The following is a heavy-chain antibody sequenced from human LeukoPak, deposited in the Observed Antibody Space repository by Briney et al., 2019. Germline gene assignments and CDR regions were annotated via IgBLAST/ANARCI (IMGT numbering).Heavy chain of an antibody. D-gene: IGHD4-23*01. CDR1: GYTFTDYY. V-gene: IGHV1-2*02. CDR2: INPDSGGT. Sequence: ASVKVSCKASGYTFTDYYMHWVRQAPGQGLDWMGWINPDSGGTNYAQNFQGRVTMTRDTSISTAYMELSRLRSDDTAVYYCARPFIETPSLGALDYWGQGTLVTVSS. J-gene: IGHJ4*02. CDR3: ARPFIETPSLGALDY.